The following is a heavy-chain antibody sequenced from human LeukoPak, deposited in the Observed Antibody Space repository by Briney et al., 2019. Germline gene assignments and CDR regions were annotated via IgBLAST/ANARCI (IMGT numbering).Heavy chain of an antibody. D-gene: IGHD3-10*01. J-gene: IGHJ3*02. CDR3: ARSTGRGFLFAFDI. Sequence: PSETLSLTCTVSGGSISSYYWSWIRQPAGKGLEWIGRIYTSGSTNYNPSLKSRVTMSVDTSKNQFSLKLSSVTAADTAVYYCARSTGRGFLFAFDIWGQGTMVTVSS. CDR2: IYTSGST. V-gene: IGHV4-4*07. CDR1: GGSISSYY.